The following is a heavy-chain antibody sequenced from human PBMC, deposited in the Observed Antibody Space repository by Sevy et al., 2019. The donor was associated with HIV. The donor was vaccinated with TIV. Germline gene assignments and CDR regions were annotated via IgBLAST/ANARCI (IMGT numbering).Heavy chain of an antibody. Sequence: SQTLPLTCAISGDSVSSNSAAWNWIRQSPSRGLEWLGRTYYRSKWYNDYAVSVKSRITINPDTSKNQFSLQLNSVTPEDTAVYYCARGTPYSSSSELDEGLFDYWGQGTLVTVSS. J-gene: IGHJ4*02. CDR1: GDSVSSNSAA. D-gene: IGHD6-6*01. CDR3: ARGTPYSSSSELDEGLFDY. V-gene: IGHV6-1*01. CDR2: TYYRSKWYN.